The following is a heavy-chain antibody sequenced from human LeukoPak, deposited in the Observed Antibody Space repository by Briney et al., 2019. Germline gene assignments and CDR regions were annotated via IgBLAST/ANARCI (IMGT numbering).Heavy chain of an antibody. Sequence: GGSLRLSCAASGFTFSSYAMSWVRQAPGKGLEWVSAISGSGGSTYYADSVKGRFTISRDNSKNTLYLQMNSLRAEDTAAYYCAKDMYSSSYYFDYWGQGTLVTVSS. CDR2: ISGSGGST. CDR3: AKDMYSSSYYFDY. D-gene: IGHD6-13*01. V-gene: IGHV3-23*01. CDR1: GFTFSSYA. J-gene: IGHJ4*02.